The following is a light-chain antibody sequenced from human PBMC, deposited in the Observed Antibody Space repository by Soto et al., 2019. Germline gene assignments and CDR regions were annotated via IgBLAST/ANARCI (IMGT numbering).Light chain of an antibody. J-gene: IGKJ2*01. Sequence: DIQMTQSPSTLSGSVGDRVTITCRASQTISSWLAWYQQKPGKAPKLLIYKASTLKSGVPSRFSGSGPGTDFSLTVDSLQPEDTATYYCQQYDHPPYTFGQGTKVDIK. CDR1: QTISSW. CDR2: KAS. CDR3: QQYDHPPYT. V-gene: IGKV1-5*03.